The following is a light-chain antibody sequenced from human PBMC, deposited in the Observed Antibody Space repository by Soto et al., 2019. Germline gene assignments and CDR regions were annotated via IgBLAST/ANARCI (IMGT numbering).Light chain of an antibody. CDR3: ISFTSRHIDV. J-gene: IGLJ1*01. Sequence: QSALTQPASVSGSPGQSITISCTGTSSDVGGYNYVSWHQQHPGRAPKLIIYDVTNRPSGISNRFSGSKSGNTASLTISGLQTEDEADYYCISFTSRHIDVFGTGTKVTVL. CDR1: SSDVGGYNY. CDR2: DVT. V-gene: IGLV2-14*03.